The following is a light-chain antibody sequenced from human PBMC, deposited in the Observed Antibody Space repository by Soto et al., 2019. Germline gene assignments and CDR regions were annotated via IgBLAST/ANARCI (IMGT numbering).Light chain of an antibody. V-gene: IGKV1-33*01. CDR2: DAS. CDR1: QDISNH. Sequence: GDRVTITCQASQDISNHLNWYQQKPGKAPKLLIYDASNLETGVPSRFSGSGSGTKFTLTIASLQPDDFATYYCQQYETFSGTFGPGTKVDIK. J-gene: IGKJ1*01. CDR3: QQYETFSGT.